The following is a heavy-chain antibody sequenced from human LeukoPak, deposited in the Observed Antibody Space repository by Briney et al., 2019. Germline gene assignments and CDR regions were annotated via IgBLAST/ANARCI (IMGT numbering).Heavy chain of an antibody. CDR1: GGSFSGYY. V-gene: IGHV4-34*01. CDR2: INHSGST. CDR3: AREAPD. Sequence: SETLSLTCAVYGGSFSGYYWSWIRQPPGKGLEWIGEINHSGSTNYNPSLKSRVTISVDTSKNQFSLKLSSVTAADTAVYYCAREAPDWGRGTLVTVSS. J-gene: IGHJ4*02.